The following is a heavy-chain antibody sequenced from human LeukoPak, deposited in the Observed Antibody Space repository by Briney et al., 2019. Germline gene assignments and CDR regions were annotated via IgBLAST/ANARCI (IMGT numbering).Heavy chain of an antibody. Sequence: GGSLRLSCAASGFTFSSYGMHWVRQAPGKGLEWVAFIRNDGSNKYYADSVKGRFTISRDNSKNTLYLQMNSLRAEDTAVYYCAKDSRAYSSGWGADYWGQGTLVTVSS. CDR2: IRNDGSNK. D-gene: IGHD6-19*01. J-gene: IGHJ4*02. V-gene: IGHV3-30*02. CDR3: AKDSRAYSSGWGADY. CDR1: GFTFSSYG.